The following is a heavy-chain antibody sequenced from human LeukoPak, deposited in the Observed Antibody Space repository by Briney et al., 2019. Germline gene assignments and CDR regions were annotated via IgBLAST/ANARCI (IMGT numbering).Heavy chain of an antibody. D-gene: IGHD5-18*01. CDR2: ISSCTSYI. Sequence: GWSLILSCAASGFTFSSYSMNWFRQAPGKGLEWVSSISSCTSYIYYADSVKGRFTISTDIAKNSLYLQMNSLRAEDTAVYYCVIGYSYPDAFDIWGQGTKVTVST. CDR1: GFTFSSYS. V-gene: IGHV3-21*01. J-gene: IGHJ3*02. CDR3: VIGYSYPDAFDI.